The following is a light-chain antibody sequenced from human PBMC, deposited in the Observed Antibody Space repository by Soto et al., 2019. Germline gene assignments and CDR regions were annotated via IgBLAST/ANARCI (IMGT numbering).Light chain of an antibody. J-gene: IGKJ1*01. CDR1: QYINTR. CDR2: QTS. CDR3: HQRQSWPRT. V-gene: IGKV3-11*01. Sequence: EIVLTQSPATLSLSPGERATLSFRASQYINTRLAWYQHRPGQAPRLLIYQTSIRAAGIPARFSASGSGTDFTLTISDVQPEDFALYYCHQRQSWPRTFGQGTKVDIK.